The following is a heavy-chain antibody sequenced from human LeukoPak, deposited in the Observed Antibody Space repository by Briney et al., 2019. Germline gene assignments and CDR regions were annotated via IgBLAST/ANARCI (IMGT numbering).Heavy chain of an antibody. D-gene: IGHD1-26*01. CDR1: GVTFSSYA. CDR2: ISGSGGST. J-gene: IGHJ4*02. CDR3: AKAMGANRYYFDY. Sequence: GGSLRLSCAASGVTFSSYAMSWVRQTPGKGLEWVSGISGSGGSTYYADSVKGRFTISRDNSKNTLYLQMNSLRADDTAVYYCAKAMGANRYYFDYWGQGTLVTVSS. V-gene: IGHV3-23*01.